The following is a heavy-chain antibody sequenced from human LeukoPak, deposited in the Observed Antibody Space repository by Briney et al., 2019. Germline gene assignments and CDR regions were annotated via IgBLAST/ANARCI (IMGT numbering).Heavy chain of an antibody. CDR1: GYTFTSYG. Sequence: ASVKVSCKASGYTFTSYGISWVRQAPGQGLEWMGWIYPNSGGTKYAQKFQGRVTMTRDTSISTTYMELGSLRSDDTAVYYCARFSGSSNFDYWGQGTLVTVSS. D-gene: IGHD1-26*01. V-gene: IGHV1-2*02. CDR2: IYPNSGGT. J-gene: IGHJ4*02. CDR3: ARFSGSSNFDY.